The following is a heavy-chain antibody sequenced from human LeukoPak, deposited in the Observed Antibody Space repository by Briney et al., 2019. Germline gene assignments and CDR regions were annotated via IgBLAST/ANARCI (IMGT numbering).Heavy chain of an antibody. D-gene: IGHD2-15*01. CDR1: GFTVSSNY. CDR2: IYSGGST. CDR3: ASGGTGGDAFDI. J-gene: IGHJ3*02. Sequence: TGGSLRLSCAVSGFTVSSNYMNWVRQAPGKGLERVSVIYSGGSTYYADSVKGRFTISRDNSKNTLYLQMNSLRAEDTAVYYCASGGTGGDAFDIWGQGTMVTVSS. V-gene: IGHV3-53*01.